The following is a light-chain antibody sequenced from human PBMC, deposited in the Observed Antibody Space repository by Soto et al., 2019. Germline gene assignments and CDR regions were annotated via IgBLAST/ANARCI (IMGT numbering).Light chain of an antibody. Sequence: EIVLTQSPGTLSLSPGERATLSCTASQSLSSSYLAWYQQKPGQAPRLLIYGASGRATGIPDRFSSGGSGADFALTISRLEPGDSAMYYCQQYGSSPQTFGQGTKVEIK. V-gene: IGKV3-20*01. J-gene: IGKJ1*01. CDR1: QSLSSSY. CDR3: QQYGSSPQT. CDR2: GAS.